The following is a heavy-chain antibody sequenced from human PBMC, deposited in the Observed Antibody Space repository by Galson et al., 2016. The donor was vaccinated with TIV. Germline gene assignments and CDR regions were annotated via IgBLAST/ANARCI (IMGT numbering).Heavy chain of an antibody. Sequence: LSLTCEVYGGSFNRYYWTWSRQPPGKGLEWIGQINHRGSTKYNPSLNSRVTISVDTSKNQFSLKMTSMTAADTAVYYCASPFPGGDDFWSAYYDAFDVWGQGTMVTVSS. D-gene: IGHD3-3*01. CDR1: GGSFNRYY. J-gene: IGHJ3*01. CDR3: ASPFPGGDDFWSAYYDAFDV. CDR2: INHRGST. V-gene: IGHV4-34*01.